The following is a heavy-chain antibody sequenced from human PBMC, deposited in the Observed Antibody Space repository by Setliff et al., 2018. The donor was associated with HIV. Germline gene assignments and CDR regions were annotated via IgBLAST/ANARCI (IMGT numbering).Heavy chain of an antibody. CDR1: GFTFSTYW. J-gene: IGHJ2*01. CDR2: IKQDGSEK. D-gene: IGHD4-17*01. V-gene: IGHV3-7*01. Sequence: GESLKISCAASGFTFSTYWMSWVRQAPGKGLEWVANIKQDGSEKFYVDSVKGRFTISGDNAKNSLYLQMNSLRAEDTAVYYCARDPYPYFDYGDWYFDLWGRGTLVTVSS. CDR3: ARDPYPYFDYGDWYFDL.